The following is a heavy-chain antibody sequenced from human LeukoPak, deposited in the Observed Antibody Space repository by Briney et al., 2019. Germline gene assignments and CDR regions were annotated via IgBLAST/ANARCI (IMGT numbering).Heavy chain of an antibody. CDR1: GYTFTGYY. J-gene: IGHJ4*02. CDR2: INPNSGGT. Sequence: GASVKVSCKASGYTFTGYYMHWVRQVPGQGPEWMGWINPNSGGTRYAQKFQGRVTLTRDTSISTAYMELSSLRSDDTAIHYCARKTRAISAPDYWGQGTLVTVSS. V-gene: IGHV1-2*02. CDR3: ARKTRAISAPDY. D-gene: IGHD6-13*01.